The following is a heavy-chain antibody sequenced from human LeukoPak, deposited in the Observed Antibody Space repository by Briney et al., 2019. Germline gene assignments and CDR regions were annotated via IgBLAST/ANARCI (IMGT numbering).Heavy chain of an antibody. Sequence: SETLSLTCTVSGDSINSGSYYWGWIRQPPGKGLEWFGSISHRGNTYYNPSLRSRVTISVDMSKNQLSLKLSSVTAADTAVYYCARLYEDKRPPDYWGQGTLVTVSS. CDR3: ARLYEDKRPPDY. V-gene: IGHV4-39*01. CDR2: ISHRGNT. D-gene: IGHD2-15*01. CDR1: GDSINSGSYY. J-gene: IGHJ4*02.